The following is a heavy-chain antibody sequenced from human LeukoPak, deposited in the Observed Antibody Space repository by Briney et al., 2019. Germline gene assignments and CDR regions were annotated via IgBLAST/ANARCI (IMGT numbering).Heavy chain of an antibody. J-gene: IGHJ4*02. Sequence: GASVKVSSKASGYTFTSYGISWVRQAPGQGLEWMGWISAYNGNTNYAQKLRGRVTMTTDRSTSTAYMELRSLRSDDTAVYYCARVGPVTRVVTAANQPKLFDYWGQGTLVTVSS. CDR2: ISAYNGNT. CDR3: ARVGPVTRVVTAANQPKLFDY. V-gene: IGHV1-18*01. D-gene: IGHD2-21*02. CDR1: GYTFTSYG.